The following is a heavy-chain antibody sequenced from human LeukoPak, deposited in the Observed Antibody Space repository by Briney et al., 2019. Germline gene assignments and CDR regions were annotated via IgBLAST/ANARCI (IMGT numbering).Heavy chain of an antibody. CDR3: ARGNDGGGYYYYYMDV. CDR1: GFTFSSYS. CDR2: ISSSSSYI. Sequence: KPGGSLRLSCAASGFTFSSYSMNWVRQAPGKGLEWVSSISSSSSYIYYADSVKGRFTISRDNAKNSLYLQMNSLRAEDTAVYYCARGNDGGGYYYYYMDVWGKGTTVTISS. J-gene: IGHJ6*03. V-gene: IGHV3-21*01. D-gene: IGHD1-1*01.